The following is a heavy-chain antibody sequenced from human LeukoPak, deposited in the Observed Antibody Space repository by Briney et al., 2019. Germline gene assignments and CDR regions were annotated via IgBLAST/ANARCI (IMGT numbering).Heavy chain of an antibody. CDR3: ARDYWWNYDY. Sequence: GGSLRLSCAASGFTFSDNAMHWVRQAPGKGLEWVAVLSKDGSDKYYPGSVRGRFTISRDNSKNTIYLQMDSLRAEDTAIYYCARDYWWNYDYWGQGTLVTVSS. V-gene: IGHV3-30-3*01. J-gene: IGHJ4*02. CDR2: LSKDGSDK. D-gene: IGHD1-7*01. CDR1: GFTFSDNA.